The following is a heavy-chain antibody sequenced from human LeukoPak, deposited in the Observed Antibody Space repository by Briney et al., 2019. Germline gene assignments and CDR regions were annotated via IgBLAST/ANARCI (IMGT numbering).Heavy chain of an antibody. J-gene: IGHJ4*02. CDR3: ARGGYGSGSYYNYFDY. CDR2: ISSSSSYI. D-gene: IGHD3-10*01. Sequence: GGSLRLSCAASGFTLSTYSMNWVRQAPGKGLEWVSSISSSSSYIYYADSLKGRFTISRDNAKNSLYLQMNSLRAEDTAVYYCARGGYGSGSYYNYFDYWGQGTLVTVSS. V-gene: IGHV3-21*01. CDR1: GFTLSTYS.